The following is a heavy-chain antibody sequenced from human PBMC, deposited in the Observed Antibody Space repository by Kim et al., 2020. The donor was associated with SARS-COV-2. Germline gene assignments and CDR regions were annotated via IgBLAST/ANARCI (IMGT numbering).Heavy chain of an antibody. CDR2: IIPIFGTA. CDR3: ARVEGTYYGSGSTLLPIDY. Sequence: SVKVSCKASGGTFSSYAISWVRQAPGQVLEWMGGIIPIFGTANYAQKFQGRVTITADESTSTAYMELSSLRSEDTAVYYCARVEGTYYGSGSTLLPIDYWGQGTLVTVSS. CDR1: GGTFSSYA. D-gene: IGHD3-10*01. J-gene: IGHJ4*02. V-gene: IGHV1-69*13.